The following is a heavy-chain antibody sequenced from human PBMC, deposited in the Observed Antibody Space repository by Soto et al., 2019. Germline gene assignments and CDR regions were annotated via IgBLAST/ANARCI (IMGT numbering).Heavy chain of an antibody. Sequence: QVQLVQSGAEVKKPGASVKVSCKASGYTFTIYGISWVRQAPGQGLVWMGWISAYNGNTNYAQKLQGRVTMTTDTSTSTAYMELRSLRSADTAVYYCERAWFGELVFDYWGQGTLVTVAS. CDR2: ISAYNGNT. D-gene: IGHD3-10*01. V-gene: IGHV1-18*01. J-gene: IGHJ4*02. CDR1: GYTFTIYG. CDR3: ERAWFGELVFDY.